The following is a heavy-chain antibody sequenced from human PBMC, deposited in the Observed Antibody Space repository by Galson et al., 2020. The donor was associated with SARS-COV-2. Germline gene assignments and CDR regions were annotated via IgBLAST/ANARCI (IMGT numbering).Heavy chain of an antibody. CDR3: ARDRYSLPIEDSSQKPFDY. CDR1: GGSFSGYY. J-gene: IGHJ4*02. V-gene: IGHV4-34*01. Sequence: TLSLTCAVYGGSFSGYYWSWIRQPPGKGLEWIGEINHSGSTNYNPSLKSRVTISVDTSKNQFSLKLSSVTAADTAVYYCARDRYSLPIEDSSQKPFDYWGQGTLVTVSS. CDR2: INHSGST. D-gene: IGHD3-9*01.